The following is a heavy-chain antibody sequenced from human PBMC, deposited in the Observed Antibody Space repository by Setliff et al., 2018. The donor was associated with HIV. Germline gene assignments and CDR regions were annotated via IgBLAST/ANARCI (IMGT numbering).Heavy chain of an antibody. CDR2: SYYSGST. J-gene: IGHJ4*02. CDR3: VREGVRRGLGSGSFRYRAYYFDQ. D-gene: IGHD3-10*01. V-gene: IGHV4-39*07. Sequence: SETLSLTCTVSGGSISSSSYYWGWIRQPPGTGLEWIGSSYYSGSTDHNPSLKRRVSISLDTSKNHSSLRLNSATAADTAVYYCVREGVRRGLGSGSFRYRAYYFDQWGQGTLVTVSS. CDR1: GGSISSSSYY.